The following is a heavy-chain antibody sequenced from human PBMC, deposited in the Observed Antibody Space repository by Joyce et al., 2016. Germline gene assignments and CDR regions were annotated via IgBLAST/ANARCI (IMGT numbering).Heavy chain of an antibody. CDR3: AHTGDGSGGY. D-gene: IGHD3-10*01. V-gene: IGHV4-59*01. CDR1: GGSFSTYW. J-gene: IGHJ4*02. Sequence: HVQLQESGPGLVRPSETLSLTCSVSGGSFSTYWWSWIRQPPGKGLEWVAFVSYSGSTSYNPSLRSRVAISADTSKRRFSLVLTSVTAADTAMYYCAHTGDGSGGYWGQGTLVTVSS. CDR2: VSYSGST.